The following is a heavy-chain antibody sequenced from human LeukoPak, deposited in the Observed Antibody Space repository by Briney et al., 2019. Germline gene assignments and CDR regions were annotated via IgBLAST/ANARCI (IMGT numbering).Heavy chain of an antibody. CDR2: ISSSGSAI. CDR3: VRVKGSYFDY. CDR1: GFPLSSYS. Sequence: PGGSLRLSCAASGFPLSSYSVNWVPQAPGKGLEWVSYISSSGSAIYYVDSVKGRFTVSRDNAKNSLFLQMNSPRAEDTAVYYCVRVKGSYFDYSGQRALVTVSS. J-gene: IGHJ4*03. V-gene: IGHV3-48*01.